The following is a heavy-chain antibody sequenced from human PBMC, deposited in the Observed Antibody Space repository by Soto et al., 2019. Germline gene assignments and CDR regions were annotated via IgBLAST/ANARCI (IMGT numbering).Heavy chain of an antibody. V-gene: IGHV3-66*01. D-gene: IGHD2-2*01. J-gene: IGHJ4*02. CDR3: ARSHYSSNWPYSFDY. CDR2: IYSDGTT. CDR1: GFTVSSIS. Sequence: PGGSLRLSCAASGFTVSSISMSWVRQAPGKGLQWVSVIYSDGTTYYTDSVKGRFTISRDNSKNTLNLQMSSLRAEDTAVYYCARSHYSSNWPYSFDYWGQGTLVTVSS.